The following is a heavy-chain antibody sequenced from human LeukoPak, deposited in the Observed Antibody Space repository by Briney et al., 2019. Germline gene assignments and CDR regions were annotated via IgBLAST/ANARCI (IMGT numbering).Heavy chain of an antibody. V-gene: IGHV3-23*01. D-gene: IGHD4-23*01. CDR2: ISGSGGSS. J-gene: IGHJ4*02. Sequence: PGGSLRLSCAASGFTFSSYAMSWVRQAPGKGLEWVSVISGSGGSSYYADSVKGRFTISRDTSKNTLYLQMNSPRAQDTALYNCAKAQVRTYGGLEYSGQGNLGTLSS. CDR1: GFTFSSYA. CDR3: AKAQVRTYGGLEY.